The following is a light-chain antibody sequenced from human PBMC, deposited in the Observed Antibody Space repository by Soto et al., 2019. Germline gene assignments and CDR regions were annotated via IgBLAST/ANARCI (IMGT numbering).Light chain of an antibody. CDR2: AAS. CDR1: QSISNF. CDR3: QQSYSTPLT. J-gene: IGKJ4*01. V-gene: IGKV1-39*01. Sequence: DIQMAQSPASLSASVGDRVTITCRASQSISNFLNWYQQKPGKAPRLLIYAASSLHSGVPSRFSGRGSGTDFTLSISSLQPEDFATYYCQQSYSTPLTFGGGTKVDIK.